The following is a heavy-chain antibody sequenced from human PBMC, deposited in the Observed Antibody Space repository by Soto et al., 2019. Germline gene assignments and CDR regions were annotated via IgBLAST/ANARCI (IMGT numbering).Heavy chain of an antibody. CDR3: ARVGSSGWSPDY. V-gene: IGHV4-59*11. CDR2: IFYTGST. CDR1: GGSISGHY. Sequence: PSETLSLTCTVSGGSISGHYWIWIRQSPGKGLEWIGYIFYTGSTNYNPSLKSRVTLSADTSKNQFSLRLSSVTAADTAVYYCARVGSSGWSPDYWGQGTLVTGS. J-gene: IGHJ4*02. D-gene: IGHD6-19*01.